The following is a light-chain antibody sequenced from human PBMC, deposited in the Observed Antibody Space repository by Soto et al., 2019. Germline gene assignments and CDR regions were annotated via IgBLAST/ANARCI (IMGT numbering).Light chain of an antibody. CDR3: QQYNNWPPRT. CDR2: GAS. Sequence: EVVMTQSPGTLSVSLGERATLSCRASQSVSSILAWYQQKPGQAPRLLIYGASIRATGIPARFSGSGSRTEFTLTISSLQSEDFAVYYCQQYNNWPPRTFGQGTKVEL. CDR1: QSVSSI. V-gene: IGKV3-15*01. J-gene: IGKJ1*01.